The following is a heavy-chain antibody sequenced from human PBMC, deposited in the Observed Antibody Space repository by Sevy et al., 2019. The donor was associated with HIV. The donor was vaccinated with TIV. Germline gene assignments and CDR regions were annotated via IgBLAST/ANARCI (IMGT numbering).Heavy chain of an antibody. CDR1: GFTFSSYW. J-gene: IGHJ4*02. CDR2: ISADGSRT. Sequence: GGSLRLSCAASGFTFSSYWMHWVRQAPGKGLVWVSGISADGSRTVYEDSVKGRFTISRDNAKNTLYLQMNRLRPEDTAVYFCAILGVDCVSTNCYGMRSLSFDFWGQGTLVTVSS. D-gene: IGHD2-2*01. V-gene: IGHV3-74*01. CDR3: AILGVDCVSTNCYGMRSLSFDF.